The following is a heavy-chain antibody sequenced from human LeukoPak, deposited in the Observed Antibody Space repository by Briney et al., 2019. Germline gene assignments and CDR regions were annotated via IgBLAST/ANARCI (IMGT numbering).Heavy chain of an antibody. CDR2: IIPIFGTA. D-gene: IGHD5-18*01. CDR3: ARARYSYGDFFDY. J-gene: IGHJ4*02. Sequence: SVKVSCKASGGTFSSYAISWVRQTPGQGLEWMGGIIPIFGTANYAQKFQGRVTITADKSTSTAYMELSSLRSEDTAVYYCARARYSYGDFFDYWGQGTLVTVSS. V-gene: IGHV1-69*06. CDR1: GGTFSSYA.